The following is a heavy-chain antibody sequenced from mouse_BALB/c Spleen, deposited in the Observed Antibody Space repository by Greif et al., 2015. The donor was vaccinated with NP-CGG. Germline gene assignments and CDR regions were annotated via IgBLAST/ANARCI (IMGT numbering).Heavy chain of an antibody. J-gene: IGHJ3*01. CDR1: GFTFTDYY. CDR2: IRNKANGYTT. D-gene: IGHD1-1*01. Sequence: EVKVVESGGGLVQPGGSLRLSCATSGFTFTDYYMSWVRQPPGKALEWLGFIRNKANGYTTEYSASVKGRFTISRDNSQSILYLQMNTLRAEDSATYYCARVYYYGSSYGFAYWGQGTLVTVSA. V-gene: IGHV7-3*02. CDR3: ARVYYYGSSYGFAY.